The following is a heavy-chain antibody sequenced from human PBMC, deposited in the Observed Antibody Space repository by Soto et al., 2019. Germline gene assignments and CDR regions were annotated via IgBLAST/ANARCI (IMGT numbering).Heavy chain of an antibody. Sequence: ASVKVSCKASGYSFTNNDVSWVRQATGQGLEWMGWMNLGSGDTGYAQKFQGRVTMTRDISIATAYMELSSLRSDDTAIYYCARFESCGSLNLFGPCGQRTLVTVAS. D-gene: IGHD3-10*01. CDR2: MNLGSGDT. CDR3: ARFESCGSLNLFGP. V-gene: IGHV1-8*01. CDR1: GYSFTNND. J-gene: IGHJ5*02.